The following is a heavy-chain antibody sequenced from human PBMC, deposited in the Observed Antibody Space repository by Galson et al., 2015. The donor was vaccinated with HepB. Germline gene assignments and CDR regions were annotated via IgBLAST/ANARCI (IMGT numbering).Heavy chain of an antibody. Sequence: SLRLSCAASGFTFSSYAMHWVRQAPGKGLEYVSAISSNGGSTYYANSVKGRFTISRDNSKNTLYLQMGSLRAEDMAVYYCARDGSGSYLPYGMDVWGQGTTVTVSS. D-gene: IGHD3-10*01. CDR2: ISSNGGST. CDR3: ARDGSGSYLPYGMDV. CDR1: GFTFSSYA. V-gene: IGHV3-64*01. J-gene: IGHJ6*02.